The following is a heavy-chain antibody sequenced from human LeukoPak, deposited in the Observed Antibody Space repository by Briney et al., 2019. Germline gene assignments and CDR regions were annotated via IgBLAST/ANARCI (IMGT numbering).Heavy chain of an antibody. CDR2: IYYSGST. CDR3: AREESGVSWPH. J-gene: IGHJ1*01. D-gene: IGHD1-26*01. Sequence: SETLSLTRTVSGGSISSGDYYWSWIRQPPGKGLEWIGYIYYSGSTYYNPSLKSRVTISVDTSKNQFSLKLSSVTAADTAVYCCAREESGVSWPHWGQGTLVTVSS. V-gene: IGHV4-30-4*01. CDR1: GGSISSGDYY.